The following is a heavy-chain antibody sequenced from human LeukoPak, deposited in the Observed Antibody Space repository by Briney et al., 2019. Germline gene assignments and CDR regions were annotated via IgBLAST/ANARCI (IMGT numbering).Heavy chain of an antibody. CDR2: ITGSADDT. J-gene: IGHJ4*02. Sequence: GGSLRLSCATSGFTFSNYVMSWVGQAPGEGLEWVSAITGSADDTFYADSVKGRFTISRDNSKNTLYLQMNCLRAEDTAVYYCAKASGASRPYYFDYWGQGTLVTVSS. CDR1: GFTFSNYV. V-gene: IGHV3-23*01. D-gene: IGHD3-10*01. CDR3: AKASGASRPYYFDY.